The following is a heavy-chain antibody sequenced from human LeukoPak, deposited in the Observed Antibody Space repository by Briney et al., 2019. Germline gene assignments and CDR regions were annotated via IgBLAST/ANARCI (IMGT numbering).Heavy chain of an antibody. D-gene: IGHD2-2*01. Sequence: ASVKVPFKASGYSFTGYYLHWVRQAPRQGLEWMGWINPNSGFTNYAQKFQGRVTMTRDTSISTAYMELSRLRSNDTAAYYCARLGVCSSSSGRSFAYWGQGTLVTVSS. CDR1: GYSFTGYY. CDR3: ARLGVCSSSSGRSFAY. CDR2: INPNSGFT. J-gene: IGHJ4*02. V-gene: IGHV1-2*02.